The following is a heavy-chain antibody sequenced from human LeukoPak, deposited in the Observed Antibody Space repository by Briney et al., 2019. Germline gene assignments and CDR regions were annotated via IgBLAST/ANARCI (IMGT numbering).Heavy chain of an antibody. CDR1: GGSFSGYY. CDR2: INHSGST. J-gene: IGHJ4*02. D-gene: IGHD3-10*01. CDR3: ATDYYGSGSDDY. V-gene: IGHV4-34*01. Sequence: SETMSLTCAVYGGSFSGYYWRWIRQPPGKGLEWIGEINHSGSTNYNPSLKSRVTISVDTSKNQFSLKLSSVTAADTAVYYCATDYYGSGSDDYWGQGTLVTVSS.